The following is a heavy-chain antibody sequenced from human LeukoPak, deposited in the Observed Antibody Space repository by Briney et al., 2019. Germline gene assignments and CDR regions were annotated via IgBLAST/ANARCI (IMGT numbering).Heavy chain of an antibody. V-gene: IGHV1-69*05. CDR3: AREAAAGDYYFDY. Sequence: GASVKVSCKASGGTFSSYAISWVRQAPGQGLEGMGGIIPIFGTANYAQKFQGRVTITTDESTSTAYMELSSLRYEDTAVYYCAREAAAGDYYFDYWGQGTLVTVSS. CDR1: GGTFSSYA. D-gene: IGHD6-13*01. CDR2: IIPIFGTA. J-gene: IGHJ4*02.